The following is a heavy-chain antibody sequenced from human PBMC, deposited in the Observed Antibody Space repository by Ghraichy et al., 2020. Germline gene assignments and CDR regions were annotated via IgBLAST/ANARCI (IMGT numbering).Heavy chain of an antibody. D-gene: IGHD3-22*01. CDR1: GFTFSSYW. J-gene: IGHJ4*02. CDR3: ARGDSSGYGGY. CDR2: IKSDGSYT. Sequence: GSLRLSCAASGFTFSSYWMHWVRQVPGKGLIWVSRIKSDGSYTNYADSVKGRFTISRDNAKNTLYLQMNSLRVEDTAVYYCARGDSSGYGGYWGQGTLVTVSS. V-gene: IGHV3-74*01.